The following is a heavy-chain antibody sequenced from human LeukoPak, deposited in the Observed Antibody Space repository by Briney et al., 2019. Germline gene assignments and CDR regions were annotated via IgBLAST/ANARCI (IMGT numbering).Heavy chain of an antibody. CDR1: GFTFRSHA. CDR3: AKGGKWDVTPFDY. D-gene: IGHD1-26*01. J-gene: IGHJ4*02. CDR2: ISGGGGST. Sequence: GGSLRLSCVGSGFTFRSHAMSWVRQAPGKGLEWVSTISGGGGSTYYADSVKGRFTISRDNSKNTLYLQVNSLRAEDTAVYYCAKGGKWDVTPFDYWGQGTLVTVSS. V-gene: IGHV3-23*01.